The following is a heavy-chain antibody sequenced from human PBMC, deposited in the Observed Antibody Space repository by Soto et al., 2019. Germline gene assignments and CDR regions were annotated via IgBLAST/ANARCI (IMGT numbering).Heavy chain of an antibody. J-gene: IGHJ4*02. V-gene: IGHV3-21*01. Sequence: GGSLRLSCAASGFTFSGDSMNWVRQAPGKGLEWVSSISSSSSYIYYADSVKGRFTISRDNAKNSLYLQMNSLRAEDTAVYYCARDYYDFGSGPQGYYFDYWGQGTLVTVSS. CDR3: ARDYYDFGSGPQGYYFDY. D-gene: IGHD3-3*01. CDR2: ISSSSSYI. CDR1: GFTFSGDS.